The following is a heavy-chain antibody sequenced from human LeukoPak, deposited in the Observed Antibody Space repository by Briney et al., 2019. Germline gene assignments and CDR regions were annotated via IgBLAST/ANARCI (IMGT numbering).Heavy chain of an antibody. CDR2: ISSSSSIT. J-gene: IGHJ3*02. V-gene: IGHV3-48*02. Sequence: PGGSLILSCVASGFIFSSYTMNWVRKAPGKGLEWISYISSSSSITYYADSVKGRFSISRDSAKNSLYLQMNSLRDDDTAVYYCARDKSGSDSARGAVIDICGQGAMVTVSS. CDR1: GFIFSSYT. D-gene: IGHD1-26*01. CDR3: ARDKSGSDSARGAVIDI.